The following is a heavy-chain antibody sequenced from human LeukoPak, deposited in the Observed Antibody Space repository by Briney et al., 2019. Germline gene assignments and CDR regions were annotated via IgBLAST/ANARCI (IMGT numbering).Heavy chain of an antibody. Sequence: GASVKVSCKVSGYTLTELSMHWVRQAPGKGLEWMGGFDPEDGETIYAQKFQGRVTMTEDTSTDTAYMELSSLRSEDTAVYYCARDLTDFWSGYQPYYYYGMDVWGQGTTVTVSS. V-gene: IGHV1-24*01. D-gene: IGHD3-3*01. CDR3: ARDLTDFWSGYQPYYYYGMDV. CDR2: FDPEDGET. J-gene: IGHJ6*02. CDR1: GYTLTELS.